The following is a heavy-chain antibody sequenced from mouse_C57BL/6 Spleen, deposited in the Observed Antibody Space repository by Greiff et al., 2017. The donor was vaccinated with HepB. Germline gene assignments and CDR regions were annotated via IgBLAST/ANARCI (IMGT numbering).Heavy chain of an antibody. CDR3: ARCDPYYYAMDY. D-gene: IGHD2-13*01. CDR2: IDPSDSET. J-gene: IGHJ4*01. V-gene: IGHV1-52*01. CDR1: GYTFTSYW. Sequence: VQLQQPGAELVRPGSSVKLSCKASGYTFTSYWMHWVKQRPIQGLEWIGNIDPSDSETHYNQKFKDKATLTVDKSSSTAYMQLSSLTSDDSAVYYCARCDPYYYAMDYWGQGTSVTVSS.